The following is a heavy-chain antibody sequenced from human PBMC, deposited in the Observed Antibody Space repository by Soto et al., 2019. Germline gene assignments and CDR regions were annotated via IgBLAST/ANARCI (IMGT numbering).Heavy chain of an antibody. J-gene: IGHJ5*01. CDR3: STRAYDTNGYYRFDP. Sequence: SETLSLTCIVSGGSVSGYYWSWIRQSPGKGLEWIGDINHSGRVNYSPSLKSRVTISLDTSKNQFSLTLSAVTAADTAMYYCSTRAYDTNGYYRFDPWGQGTLVTVSS. V-gene: IGHV4-34*01. CDR2: INHSGRV. D-gene: IGHD3-22*01. CDR1: GGSVSGYY.